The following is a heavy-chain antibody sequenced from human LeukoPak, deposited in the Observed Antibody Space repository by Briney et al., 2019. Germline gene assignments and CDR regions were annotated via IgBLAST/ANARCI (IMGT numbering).Heavy chain of an antibody. CDR2: IYHSGST. CDR3: ARVAYSGYGY. J-gene: IGHJ4*02. Sequence: SETLSLTCTVSGYSISSGYYWGWIRQPPGKGLEWIGSIYHSGSTYYNPSLKSRVTISVDTSKNQFSLKLSPVTAADTAVYYCARVAYSGYGYWGQGTLVTVSS. V-gene: IGHV4-38-2*02. CDR1: GYSISSGYY. D-gene: IGHD5-12*01.